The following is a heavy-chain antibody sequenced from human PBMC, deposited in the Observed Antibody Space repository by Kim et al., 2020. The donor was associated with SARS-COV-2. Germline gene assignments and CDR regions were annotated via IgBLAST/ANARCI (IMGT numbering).Heavy chain of an antibody. CDR1: GYSISSGYY. Sequence: SETLSLTCTVSGYSISSGYYWGWIRQPPGKGLEWIGSIYHSGSTYYNPSLKSRVTISVDTSKNQFSLKLSSVTAADTAVYYCAAFVPTFHWGQGTLVTVSS. J-gene: IGHJ4*02. D-gene: IGHD3-3*02. CDR2: IYHSGST. CDR3: AAFVPTFH. V-gene: IGHV4-38-2*02.